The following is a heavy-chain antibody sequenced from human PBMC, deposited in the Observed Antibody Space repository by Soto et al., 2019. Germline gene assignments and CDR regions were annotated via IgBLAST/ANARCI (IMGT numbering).Heavy chain of an antibody. V-gene: IGHV3-64*02. CDR1: GFTFSSYA. D-gene: IGHD6-19*01. CDR2: ISSNGGST. J-gene: IGHJ2*01. CDR3: ARESSGWSNWYFDL. Sequence: GGSLRLSCAASGFTFSSYAMHWVRQSPGKGLEYVSAISSNGGSTYYADSVKGRFTISRDNSKNTLYLQMGSLRAEDMAVYYCARESSGWSNWYFDLWGRGTLVTVSS.